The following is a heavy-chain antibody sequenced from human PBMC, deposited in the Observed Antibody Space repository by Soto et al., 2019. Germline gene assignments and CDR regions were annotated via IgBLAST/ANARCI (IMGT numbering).Heavy chain of an antibody. Sequence: EVQLLESGGGLVQPGGSLRLSCAASGFTFSSYALSWVRQAPGKGLEWVSRISGSGGSTFYADSVKGRFTISRDNSRDMLYLLMNSLRAEDLAGYYCAKDGRMGSWTDTESFHHWGQGTLVTVSS. V-gene: IGHV3-23*01. J-gene: IGHJ1*01. CDR2: ISGSGGST. D-gene: IGHD6-13*01. CDR1: GFTFSSYA. CDR3: AKDGRMGSWTDTESFHH.